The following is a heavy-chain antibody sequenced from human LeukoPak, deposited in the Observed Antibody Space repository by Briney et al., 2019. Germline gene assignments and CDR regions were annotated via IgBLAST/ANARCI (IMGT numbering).Heavy chain of an antibody. D-gene: IGHD5-18*01. CDR1: GGSFSSYA. CDR3: AKQGAARQDYYMDV. CDR2: IIPVFGTA. Sequence: ASVKVSCEASGGSFSSYAISWVRQAPGQGLEWMGRIIPVFGTANYAQKFQERVTITADIVSNTAYLEVTSLTSDDTAVYFCAKQGAARQDYYMDVWGNGTTVTVSS. V-gene: IGHV1-69*06. J-gene: IGHJ6*03.